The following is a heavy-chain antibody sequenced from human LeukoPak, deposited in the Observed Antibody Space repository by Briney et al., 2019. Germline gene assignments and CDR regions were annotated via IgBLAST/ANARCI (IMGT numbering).Heavy chain of an antibody. CDR3: ASDRPEADDYGDYRYYYYMDV. D-gene: IGHD4-17*01. Sequence: ASVKVSCKASRGTFSSYAISWVRQAPGQGLEWMGGIIPMFATANYAQKFQGRVTITADESTSTAYMELSSLRSEDTAVYYCASDRPEADDYGDYRYYYYMDVWGKGTTVTISS. V-gene: IGHV1-69*13. J-gene: IGHJ6*03. CDR2: IIPMFATA. CDR1: RGTFSSYA.